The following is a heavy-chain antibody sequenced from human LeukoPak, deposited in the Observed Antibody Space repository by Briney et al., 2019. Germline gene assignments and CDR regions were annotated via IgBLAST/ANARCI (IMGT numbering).Heavy chain of an antibody. D-gene: IGHD6-13*01. CDR3: ARQGAADPSKYYFDY. CDR1: GFTFSSYA. CDR2: ISYDGSNK. V-gene: IGHV3-30-3*01. Sequence: GRSLRLSCAASGFTFSSYAMHWVRQAPGKGLEWVAVISYDGSNKYYADSVKGRFTISRDNSKNTLYLQMNSLRAEDTAVYYCARQGAADPSKYYFDYWGQGTLVTVSS. J-gene: IGHJ4*02.